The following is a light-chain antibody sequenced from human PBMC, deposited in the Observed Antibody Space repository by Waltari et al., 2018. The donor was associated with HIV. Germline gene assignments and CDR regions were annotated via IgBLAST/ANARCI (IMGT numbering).Light chain of an antibody. J-gene: IGKJ5*01. CDR3: MQALQTIT. CDR2: LGS. Sequence: DIVMTQSPLSLSVTPGEPASLSCRSSQSLLHSNGYKCLQWYLQGSGQSPQLLIYLGSNRASGVPERFSGSGSGTNFTLKISRVETEDVGVYYCMQALQTITFGQGTRLEL. CDR1: QSLLHSNGYKC. V-gene: IGKV2-28*01.